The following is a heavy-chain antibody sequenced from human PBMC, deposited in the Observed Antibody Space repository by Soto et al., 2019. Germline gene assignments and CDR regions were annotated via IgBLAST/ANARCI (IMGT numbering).Heavy chain of an antibody. J-gene: IGHJ4*02. Sequence: EMQLLESGGTLAQPGGSLRLSCAASGFVFKHHAMSWVRQAPGKGLEWVAGISASGGSQDHADSVKGRFFISRDDSEDTLCLQMNNLRADDSAMYYCVNGARRTWYYFDSWGQGILVTVSS. D-gene: IGHD2-8*01. CDR2: ISASGGSQ. CDR3: VNGARRTWYYFDS. CDR1: GFVFKHHA. V-gene: IGHV3-23*01.